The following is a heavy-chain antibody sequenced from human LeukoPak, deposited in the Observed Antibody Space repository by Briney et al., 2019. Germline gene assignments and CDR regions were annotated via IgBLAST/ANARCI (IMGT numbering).Heavy chain of an antibody. CDR3: ARDGDHYDSSGLDG. J-gene: IGHJ5*02. Sequence: SETLSLTCTVSGDSISRYYWSWIRQPAGKGLEWIGRIYNGGIITYNPSLKSRVTMSIDTSNNQFSLRLRFVTAADTAVYYCARDGDHYDSSGLDGWGQGTLVTVSS. V-gene: IGHV4-4*07. CDR1: GDSISRYY. CDR2: IYNGGII. D-gene: IGHD3-22*01.